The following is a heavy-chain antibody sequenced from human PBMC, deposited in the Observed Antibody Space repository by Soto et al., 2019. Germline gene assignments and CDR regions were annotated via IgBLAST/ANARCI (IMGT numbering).Heavy chain of an antibody. CDR2: IYHSGAS. Sequence: QVQLQESGPGLVKPSGTLSLTCTVSGFSVTSNKWWSWVRQSPGKSLDGIVAIYHSGASYYTSAFSGRVNISMDKSKNHTSLIMTSVIAADTAVYFCVRDIRYWIKGGCSIMRDAFDVWGQGTLVTVSS. CDR3: VRDIRYWIKGGCSIMRDAFDV. CDR1: GFSVTSNKW. D-gene: IGHD2-15*01. V-gene: IGHV4-4*02. J-gene: IGHJ3*01.